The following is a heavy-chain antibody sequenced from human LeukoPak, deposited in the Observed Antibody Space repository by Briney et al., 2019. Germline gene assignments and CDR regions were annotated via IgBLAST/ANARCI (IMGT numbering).Heavy chain of an antibody. CDR1: GYTLTELS. CDR2: FDPEDGET. J-gene: IGHJ5*02. V-gene: IGHV1-24*01. D-gene: IGHD4-11*01. Sequence: ASVKVSCKVSGYTLTELSMHWVRQAPGKGLEWMGGFDPEDGETIYAQKFQGRVTMTRDTSISTAYMELSRLRSDDTAVYYCASTSVTTLYSGFDPWGQGTLVTVSS. CDR3: ASTSVTTLYSGFDP.